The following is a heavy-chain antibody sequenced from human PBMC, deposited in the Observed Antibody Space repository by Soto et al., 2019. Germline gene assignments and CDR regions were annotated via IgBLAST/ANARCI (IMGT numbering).Heavy chain of an antibody. Sequence: GGSLRLSCAASGFTFNIYVMHGVRKSPGKGLEWVALISYDRSNQYYADSVKGRFTISRDNSKNTLFLQMNSLRADDTAVYYCAKDQASGQGSFDSWGQGTLVTVS. V-gene: IGHV3-30*18. CDR1: GFTFNIYV. J-gene: IGHJ4*02. CDR3: AKDQASGQGSFDS. CDR2: ISYDRSNQ.